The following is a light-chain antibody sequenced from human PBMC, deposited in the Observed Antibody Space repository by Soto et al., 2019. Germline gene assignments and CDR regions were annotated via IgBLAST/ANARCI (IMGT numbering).Light chain of an antibody. V-gene: IGKV3-15*01. Sequence: EIVMTQAPATLSLSPGERGTLSCTSSQSVSNNLAWYPQQPGQAPRLLIYGASTTASGIPARFSGSGSGTEFTLTISSLQPEDFAVYYCLHYNDWPRWTFGQGTKVDIK. J-gene: IGKJ1*01. CDR3: LHYNDWPRWT. CDR2: GAS. CDR1: QSVSNN.